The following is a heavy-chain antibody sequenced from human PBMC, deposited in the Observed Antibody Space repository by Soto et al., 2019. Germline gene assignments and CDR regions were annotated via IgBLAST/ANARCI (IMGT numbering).Heavy chain of an antibody. D-gene: IGHD2-2*01. CDR1: GXTISSYC. V-gene: IGHV3-74*01. J-gene: IGHJ1*01. CDR2: INSDGTST. Sequence: GSLRLSCAASGXTISSYCMHWVRQAPGKGLVWVSRINSDGTSTSYADSVKGRFTISRDNANNTLYLQMNSMRDEDTAVYYCARGTVVVQVNWGQGTLVTVSS. CDR3: ARGTVVVQVN.